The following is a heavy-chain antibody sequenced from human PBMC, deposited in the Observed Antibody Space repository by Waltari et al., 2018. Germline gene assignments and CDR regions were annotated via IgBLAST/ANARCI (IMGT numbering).Heavy chain of an antibody. V-gene: IGHV4-39*01. CDR3: ATYIGASVGTAAFDV. D-gene: IGHD5-12*01. J-gene: IGHJ3*01. CDR1: GVSITSNRHY. Sequence: QLQLQESGPRLVRPSETLSLICRVSGVSITSNRHYWAWIRQSPGQGLEWIGTVSYSVTTYINPSLKRLVSVSRDTSKNQVSLILGSVTAADMAVYYCATYIGASVGTAAFDVWGQGTMVTVSS. CDR2: VSYSVTT.